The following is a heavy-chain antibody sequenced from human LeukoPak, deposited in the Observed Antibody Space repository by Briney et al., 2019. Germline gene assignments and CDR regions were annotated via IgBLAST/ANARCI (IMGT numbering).Heavy chain of an antibody. V-gene: IGHV3-21*01. D-gene: IGHD5-12*01. J-gene: IGHJ4*02. CDR3: ARDSGYDYSPFDY. Sequence: GGSLRLSCAASGFTFSSYSMNWVRQAPGKGLEWVSSISSSSSYIYYADSVKGRFTISRDNAKNSLYLQMNSLRAEDTAVYYCARDSGYDYSPFDYWGQGTLVTVSS. CDR1: GFTFSSYS. CDR2: ISSSSSYI.